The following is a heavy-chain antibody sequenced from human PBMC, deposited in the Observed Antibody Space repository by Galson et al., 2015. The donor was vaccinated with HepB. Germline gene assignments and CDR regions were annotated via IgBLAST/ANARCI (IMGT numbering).Heavy chain of an antibody. D-gene: IGHD3-22*01. V-gene: IGHV1-69*13. J-gene: IGHJ1*01. CDR2: IIPIFGTA. CDR1: GGTFNSFA. Sequence: SVKVSCKASGGTFNSFAISWVRQAPGQGLEWMGGIIPIFGTANYAQKFQGRVTITADESTSTAYMELSSLRSEDTAVYYCASGSLGVVVVIISAEYFQHWGQGTLVTVSS. CDR3: ASGSLGVVVVIISAEYFQH.